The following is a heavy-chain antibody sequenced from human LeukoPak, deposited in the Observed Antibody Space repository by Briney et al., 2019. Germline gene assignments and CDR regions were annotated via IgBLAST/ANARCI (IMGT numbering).Heavy chain of an antibody. Sequence: ASVKVSCKASGYTFTSYDINWVRQATGLGLEWMGWMNPNSGNTGYAQKFQGRVTMTRNTSISTAYMELSSLRSEDTAVYYWARKNVAAAGRNWFDPWGQGTLVTVSS. V-gene: IGHV1-8*01. D-gene: IGHD6-13*01. CDR3: ARKNVAAAGRNWFDP. CDR2: MNPNSGNT. CDR1: GYTFTSYD. J-gene: IGHJ5*02.